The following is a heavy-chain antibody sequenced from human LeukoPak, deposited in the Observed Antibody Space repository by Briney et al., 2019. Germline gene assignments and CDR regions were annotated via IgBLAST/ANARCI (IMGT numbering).Heavy chain of an antibody. V-gene: IGHV3-48*03. CDR3: ARDKPGADAFDI. J-gene: IGHJ3*02. CDR2: ISSSGSTI. Sequence: GRSLRLSCAASGFTFSSYAMNWVRQAPGKGLEWVSYISSSGSTIYYADSVKGRFTISRDNAKNSLYLQMNSLRAEDTAVYYCARDKPGADAFDIWGQGTMVTVSS. CDR1: GFTFSSYA. D-gene: IGHD7-27*01.